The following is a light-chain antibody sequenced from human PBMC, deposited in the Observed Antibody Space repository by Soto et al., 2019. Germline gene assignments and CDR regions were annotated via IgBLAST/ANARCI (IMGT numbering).Light chain of an antibody. Sequence: DIQMTQSPPSLSASVGDRVTITCQASHDIGNSLNWYQDKPGQAPKLVIYDAYNLETGVPSTFSGSGYGTEFTLTISSLQPDDFATYYCQQYNSYSVTFGQGTRLEIK. CDR2: DAY. CDR3: QQYNSYSVT. CDR1: HDIGNS. J-gene: IGKJ5*01. V-gene: IGKV1-33*01.